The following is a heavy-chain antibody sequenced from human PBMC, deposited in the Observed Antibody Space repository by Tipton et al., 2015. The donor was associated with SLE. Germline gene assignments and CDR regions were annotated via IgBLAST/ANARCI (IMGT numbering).Heavy chain of an antibody. V-gene: IGHV4-39*07. J-gene: IGHJ4*02. CDR3: TRGSGNYDGDY. Sequence: TLSLTCIVSGGSISSSNYYWGWIRQPPGKGLEWIGGIYYSGSIYYNPSLKSRVSMSVDTSQNQFSLKLSSVTAADTAVYYCTRGSGNYDGDYWGQGILVTVSS. D-gene: IGHD1-26*01. CDR1: GGSISSSNYY. CDR2: IYYSGSI.